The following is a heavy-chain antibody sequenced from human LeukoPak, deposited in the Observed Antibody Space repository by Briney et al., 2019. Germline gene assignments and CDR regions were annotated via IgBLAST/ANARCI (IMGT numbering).Heavy chain of an antibody. D-gene: IGHD3-22*01. CDR2: IYYSGST. J-gene: IGHJ4*02. Sequence: PSETLSLTCTVSGGSISSYYWGWIRQPPGKGLEWIGYIYYSGSTNYNPSLKSRVTISVDTSKNQFSLKLSSVTAADTAVYYCARADSSGYYLDYWGQGTLVTVSS. V-gene: IGHV4-59*01. CDR1: GGSISSYY. CDR3: ARADSSGYYLDY.